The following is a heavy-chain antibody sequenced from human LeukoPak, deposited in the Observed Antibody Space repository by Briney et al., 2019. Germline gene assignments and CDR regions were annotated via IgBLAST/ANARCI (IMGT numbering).Heavy chain of an antibody. CDR1: GFTFSSYA. V-gene: IGHV3-30-3*01. J-gene: IGHJ4*02. CDR2: ISYDGSNK. D-gene: IGHD3-3*01. Sequence: GGSLRLSCAASGFTFSSYAMHWVRQAPGKGLEWVAVISYDGSNKYYADSVKGRFTISRDNSKNTLYLQMNSLRAEDTAVYYCARDHLGPSPSSISPPIFGVVYYWGQGTLVTVSS. CDR3: ARDHLGPSPSSISPPIFGVVYY.